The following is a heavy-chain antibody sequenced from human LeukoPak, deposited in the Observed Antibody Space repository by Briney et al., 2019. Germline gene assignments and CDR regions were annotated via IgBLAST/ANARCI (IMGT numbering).Heavy chain of an antibody. Sequence: ASVKVSCKASGYTLTSYGISWVRQAPGQGLEWMGWISPYNGNTNYAQKLQDRVTMTTDTSTSTAYMELRSLRSDDTAVYYCARYSSGWSANWFDPWGQGTLVTVSS. J-gene: IGHJ5*02. CDR1: GYTLTSYG. D-gene: IGHD6-19*01. CDR2: ISPYNGNT. V-gene: IGHV1-18*01. CDR3: ARYSSGWSANWFDP.